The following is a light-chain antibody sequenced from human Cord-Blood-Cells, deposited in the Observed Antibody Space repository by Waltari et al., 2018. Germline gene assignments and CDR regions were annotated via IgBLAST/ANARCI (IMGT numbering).Light chain of an antibody. CDR3: SSYTSSSTFV. J-gene: IGLJ3*02. V-gene: IGLV2-14*01. CDR2: DVS. CDR1: SSDVAGYNY. Sequence: QSALTQPASVSGSPGQSITISCTGTSSDVAGYNYVSWYQQHPGKAPKLMIYDVSKRPSGVSNRFSGSKSGNTASLTISGLQAEDEADYYCSSYTSSSTFVFGGGTKLTVL.